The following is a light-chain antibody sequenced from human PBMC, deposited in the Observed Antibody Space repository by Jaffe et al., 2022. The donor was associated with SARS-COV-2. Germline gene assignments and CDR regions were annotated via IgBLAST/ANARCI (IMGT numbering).Light chain of an antibody. CDR3: QQYKDWPLT. CDR2: GIS. V-gene: IGKV3-15*01. J-gene: IGKJ4*01. CDR1: QSVSSD. Sequence: EIVMTQSPATLSVSPGERATLSCWASQSVSSDLAWYQQKPGQAPRLLVYGISTRATGIPGRFSGSGSGTEFTLTISSLQSEDFAVYYCQQYKDWPLTFGGGTKVEI.